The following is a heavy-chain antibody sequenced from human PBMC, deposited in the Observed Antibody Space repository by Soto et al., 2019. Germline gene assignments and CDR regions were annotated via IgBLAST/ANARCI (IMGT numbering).Heavy chain of an antibody. CDR3: ARGHPSAWELLHY. J-gene: IGHJ4*02. D-gene: IGHD1-26*01. CDR1: VGSFSSYY. Sequence: SETLSLTCAVYVGSFSSYYWSWIRQPPGKWLEWIGEINRSGSTNXXPSLKSRVXISVETSENQFXLKLSXLTAADTALYYCARGHPSAWELLHYWCQGILVTVSS. CDR2: INRSGST. V-gene: IGHV4-34*01.